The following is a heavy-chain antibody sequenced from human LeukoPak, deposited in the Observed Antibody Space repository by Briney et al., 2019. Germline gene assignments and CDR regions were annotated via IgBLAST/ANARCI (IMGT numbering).Heavy chain of an antibody. Sequence: SETLSLTCTVSGGSISSYYWSWIRQPPGKGLDWIGYIYYSGSTNYNPSLKSRVTISVDTSKNQFSLKLSSVTAADTAVYYCARLDYGDIGAFDIWGQGTMVTVSS. V-gene: IGHV4-59*08. CDR1: GGSISSYY. J-gene: IGHJ3*02. CDR3: ARLDYGDIGAFDI. CDR2: IYYSGST. D-gene: IGHD4-17*01.